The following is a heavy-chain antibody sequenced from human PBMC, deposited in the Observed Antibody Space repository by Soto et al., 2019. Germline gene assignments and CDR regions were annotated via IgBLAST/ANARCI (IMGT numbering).Heavy chain of an antibody. CDR1: GYTFTSYG. CDR3: ARDLRGSGPRGYFDY. J-gene: IGHJ4*02. D-gene: IGHD3-10*01. Sequence: QVQLVQSGAEVKKPGASVKVSCKASGYTFTSYGISWVRQAPGQGLEWMGWISAYNGNTNYAQKLQGRVTMTTDTSTSTAHMELRRLRTDDTAVDDCARDLRGSGPRGYFDYWCQGTLVSVSS. CDR2: ISAYNGNT. V-gene: IGHV1-18*01.